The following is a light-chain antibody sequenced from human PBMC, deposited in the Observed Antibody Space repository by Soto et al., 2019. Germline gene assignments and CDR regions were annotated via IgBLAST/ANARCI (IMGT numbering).Light chain of an antibody. J-gene: IGLJ3*02. V-gene: IGLV2-14*01. Sequence: QSVLTQPASVSGSPGQSITISCTGTSSDVGGYDYVSWYQQHPDKAPKLMIYEVNNRPSGVPDRFSGSKSGSTASLTISGLQAEDEADYYCTSYTSSTTWVFGGGTKLTVL. CDR1: SSDVGGYDY. CDR3: TSYTSSTTWV. CDR2: EVN.